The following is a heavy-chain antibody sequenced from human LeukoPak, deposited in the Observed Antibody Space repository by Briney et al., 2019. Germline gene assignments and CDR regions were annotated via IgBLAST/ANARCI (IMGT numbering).Heavy chain of an antibody. CDR1: GFTFSSYS. D-gene: IGHD5-18*01. Sequence: PGGSLRLSCAASGFTFSSYSMNWVRQAPGKGLEWVSSISTTSTYIFYADSVEGRFTISRDNSKNTLYLQMNSLRAEDTAVYYCARARSSYGYGDAFDIWGQGTMVTVSS. V-gene: IGHV3-21*01. CDR3: ARARSSYGYGDAFDI. J-gene: IGHJ3*02. CDR2: ISTTSTYI.